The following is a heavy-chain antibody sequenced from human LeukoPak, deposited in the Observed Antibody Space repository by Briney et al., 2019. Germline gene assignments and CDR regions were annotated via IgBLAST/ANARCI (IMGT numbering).Heavy chain of an antibody. CDR2: ISNSGSII. D-gene: IGHD6-19*01. CDR3: ARDLAMAGRDLDY. CDR1: GFAFRNYY. Sequence: GGSLRLSCAASGFAFRNYYMDWVRQAPGKGLEWVAYISNSGSIIYYAESVKGRFTISRDNAKNSLYLQMNSLRAENTALYYCARDLAMAGRDLDYWGQGTLVTVSS. J-gene: IGHJ4*02. V-gene: IGHV3-11*01.